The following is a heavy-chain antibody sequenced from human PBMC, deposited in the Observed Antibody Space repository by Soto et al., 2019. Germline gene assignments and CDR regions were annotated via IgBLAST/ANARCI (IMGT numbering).Heavy chain of an antibody. J-gene: IGHJ4*02. CDR1: GGSFSGYY. CDR2: INHSGST. V-gene: IGHV4-34*01. Sequence: PSETLSLTCAVYGGSFSGYYWSWIRQPPGKGLEWIGEINHSGSTNYNPSLKSRVTISVDTSKNQFSLKLSSVTAADTAVYYCARAGGAYYDSSGYLGGRGFGQTSSTTTKGVAYNDYWGQGTLVTVSS. D-gene: IGHD3-22*01. CDR3: ARAGGAYYDSSGYLGGRGFGQTSSTTTKGVAYNDY.